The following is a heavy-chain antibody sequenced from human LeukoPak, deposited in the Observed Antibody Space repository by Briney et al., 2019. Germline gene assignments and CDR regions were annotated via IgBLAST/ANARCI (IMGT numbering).Heavy chain of an antibody. Sequence: PSETLSLTCTVSGGSISSGDYYWSWIRQPPGKGLEWIGYIYYSGSTYYNPSLKSRATISVDTSKNQFSLKLSSVTAADTAVYYCARQIVVVTAIPHDAFDIWGQGTMVTVSS. CDR1: GGSISSGDYY. J-gene: IGHJ3*02. CDR3: ARQIVVVTAIPHDAFDI. V-gene: IGHV4-30-4*01. D-gene: IGHD2-21*02. CDR2: IYYSGST.